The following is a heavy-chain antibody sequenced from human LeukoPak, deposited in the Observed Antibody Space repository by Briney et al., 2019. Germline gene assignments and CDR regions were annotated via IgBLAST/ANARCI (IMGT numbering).Heavy chain of an antibody. Sequence: SETLSLTCAVYGGSFSGYYWSWIRQPPGKGLEWIGEINHSGSTNYNPSLKSRVTISVDTSKNQFSLKLSSVTAADTAVYYCARGGKWLRFFDYWGQGTLVTVPS. CDR1: GGSFSGYY. CDR3: ARGGKWLRFFDY. CDR2: INHSGST. J-gene: IGHJ4*02. D-gene: IGHD5-12*01. V-gene: IGHV4-34*01.